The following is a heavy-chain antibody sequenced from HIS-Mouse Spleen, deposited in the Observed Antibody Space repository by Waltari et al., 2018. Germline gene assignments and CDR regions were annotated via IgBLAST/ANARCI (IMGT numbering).Heavy chain of an antibody. J-gene: IGHJ2*01. CDR3: AREIPYSSSWYDWYFDL. V-gene: IGHV4-39*07. CDR2: IDYSGST. Sequence: QLQLQESGPGLVKPSETLSLTCTVSGGSISSSSYYWGWIRQPPGKGLDGIGSIDYSGSTYYNQSLKSRVTISVDTSKNQFSLKLSSVTAADTAVYYCAREIPYSSSWYDWYFDLWGRGTLVTVSS. D-gene: IGHD6-13*01. CDR1: GGSISSSSYY.